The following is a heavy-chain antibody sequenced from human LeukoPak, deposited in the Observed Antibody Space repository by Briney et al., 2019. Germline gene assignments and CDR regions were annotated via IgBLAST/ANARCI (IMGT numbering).Heavy chain of an antibody. J-gene: IGHJ6*03. V-gene: IGHV3-23*01. CDR1: GFSFSNYA. Sequence: GGSLILSREASGFSFSNYAMSWVRQAPGKGLEWVSTISGIGDIIHYADSVKGRFTVSRDNSKNTLYVQMNSLRAEDTAVYYCAKNGAISSYHYMDVWGKGTTVTVSS. CDR2: ISGIGDII. CDR3: AKNGAISSYHYMDV. D-gene: IGHD2-8*01.